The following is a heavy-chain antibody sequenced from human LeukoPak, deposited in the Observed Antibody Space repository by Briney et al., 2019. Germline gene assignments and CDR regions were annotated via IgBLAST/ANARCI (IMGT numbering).Heavy chain of an antibody. J-gene: IGHJ6*02. CDR1: GFTFSNYG. CDR2: ISSSSNYI. V-gene: IGHV3-21*01. Sequence: GGSLRLSCAASGFTFSNYGMNWVRQAPGKGLVWVSSISSSSNYIYYADSVKGRFTISRDNAKNSLYLQMNSLTVEDTAVYYCARDSSSWAYGMDVWGQGTTVTVSS. CDR3: ARDSSSWAYGMDV. D-gene: IGHD6-13*01.